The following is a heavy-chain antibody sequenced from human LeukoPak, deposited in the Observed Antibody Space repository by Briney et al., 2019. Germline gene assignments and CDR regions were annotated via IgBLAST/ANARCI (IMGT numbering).Heavy chain of an antibody. CDR3: AKNFDYSNYGMDV. CDR1: GFTLSSFG. J-gene: IGHJ6*02. Sequence: PGGSLRLSCAASGFTLSSFGMHWVRQAPGKGLDWVAIISFDGSNTYYTDSVKGRFTISRDNSKNTLYLQMNSLSAEDTAVYYCAKNFDYSNYGMDVWGQGTTVTVSS. CDR2: ISFDGSNT. D-gene: IGHD4-11*01. V-gene: IGHV3-30*18.